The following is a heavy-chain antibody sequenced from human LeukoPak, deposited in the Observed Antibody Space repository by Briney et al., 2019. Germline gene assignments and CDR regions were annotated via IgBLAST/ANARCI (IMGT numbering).Heavy chain of an antibody. V-gene: IGHV1-18*01. CDR1: GDTSISYA. J-gene: IGHJ5*02. CDR3: ARGFITMIRGVIIKSLDP. D-gene: IGHD3-10*01. Sequence: PEASVKVSCKASGDTSISYAITWVRQAPGQGLEWMGWISAYNGDTNYAQKLQARVTMTTDSSTRTTYMELRSLRSDDTAVYYCARGFITMIRGVIIKSLDPWGQGTLIIVSS. CDR2: ISAYNGDT.